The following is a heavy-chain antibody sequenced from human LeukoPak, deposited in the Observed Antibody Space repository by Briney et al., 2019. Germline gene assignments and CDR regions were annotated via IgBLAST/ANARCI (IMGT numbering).Heavy chain of an antibody. CDR3: AEDGPKWELQR. CDR2: IVVGSGST. Sequence: ASVKISCKTSGFTFTSSAMQWVRQARGQRLEWIGWIVVGSGSTNYAQKFQEGVTITRDMSTSTAYMELSSLRSEDTVVYYCAEDGPKWELQRWGQGTLVTVSS. CDR1: GFTFTSSA. J-gene: IGHJ4*02. D-gene: IGHD1-26*01. V-gene: IGHV1-58*02.